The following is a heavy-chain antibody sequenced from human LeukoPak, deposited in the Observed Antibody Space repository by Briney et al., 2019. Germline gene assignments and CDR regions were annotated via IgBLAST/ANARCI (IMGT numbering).Heavy chain of an antibody. CDR2: INPSGGST. CDR1: GHTFTSYY. Sequence: GASVKVSCKASGHTFTSYYMHWVRQAPGQGLEWMGIINPSGGSTSYAQKFQGRVTMTRDTSTSTVYMELSSLRSEDTAVYYCARADSYYYDSSGYYLDYWGQGTLVTVSS. J-gene: IGHJ4*02. V-gene: IGHV1-46*01. CDR3: ARADSYYYDSSGYYLDY. D-gene: IGHD3-22*01.